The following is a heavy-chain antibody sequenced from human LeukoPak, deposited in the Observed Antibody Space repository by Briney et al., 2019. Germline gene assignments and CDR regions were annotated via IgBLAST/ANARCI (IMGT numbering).Heavy chain of an antibody. D-gene: IGHD6-19*01. V-gene: IGHV5-51*01. CDR2: MYPGDSDT. J-gene: IGHJ4*02. Sequence: PGESLKISCKGSGYSFTNYWLVWVRQMPGKGPEWMGIMYPGDSDTRYSPSFQGQVTISADKSMNTAYLQWSSLKASDTAMYYCARRTGTSGWYSLDYWGQGTLATVS. CDR1: GYSFTNYW. CDR3: ARRTGTSGWYSLDY.